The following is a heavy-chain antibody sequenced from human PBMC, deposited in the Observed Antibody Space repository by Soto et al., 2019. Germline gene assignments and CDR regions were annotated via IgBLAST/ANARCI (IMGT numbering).Heavy chain of an antibody. CDR2: IYHNGNT. CDR1: GGSISNHY. D-gene: IGHD3-3*01. CDR3: ARGRVNTIFGVVTPFDY. V-gene: IGHV4-59*11. J-gene: IGHJ4*02. Sequence: SETLSLTCTVSGGSISNHYWSWIRQPPGKGLEWIGEIYHNGNTNYNPSLKSRVTISVDTSKNQFSLKLSSVTAADTAVYYCARGRVNTIFGVVTPFDYWGQGTLVTVS.